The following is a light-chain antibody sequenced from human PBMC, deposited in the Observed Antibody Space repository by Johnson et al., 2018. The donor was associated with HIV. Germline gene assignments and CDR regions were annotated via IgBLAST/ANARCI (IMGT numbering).Light chain of an antibody. CDR2: KNN. J-gene: IGLJ1*01. CDR3: GTWDSSLSAGGFV. Sequence: QSVLTQPPSVSAAPGQKVTISCSGSSSNIGNNYVSWYQQFPGTAPKLLIYKNNERPSGIPDRFSGSKSGTSATLGITGLQTGDEADYYCGTWDSSLSAGGFVFGTGTKVTVL. V-gene: IGLV1-51*02. CDR1: SSNIGNNY.